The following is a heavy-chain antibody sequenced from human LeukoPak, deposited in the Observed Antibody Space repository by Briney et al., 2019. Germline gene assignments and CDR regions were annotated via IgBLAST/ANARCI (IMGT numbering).Heavy chain of an antibody. CDR2: ISSSGSTI. V-gene: IGHV3-11*04. Sequence: PGGSLRLSCAASGLTFIDYYMTWIGQAPGKGLEGVAYISSSGSTIYSADSVKGRFTVSRDNAKNSLFLHMNSLRAEDTAIYYCAIQITMIVVVPYFDYWGQGTLVTVSS. D-gene: IGHD3-22*01. CDR1: GLTFIDYY. J-gene: IGHJ4*02. CDR3: AIQITMIVVVPYFDY.